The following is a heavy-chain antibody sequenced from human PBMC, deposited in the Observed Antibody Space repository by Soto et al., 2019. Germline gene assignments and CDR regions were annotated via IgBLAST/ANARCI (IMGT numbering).Heavy chain of an antibody. J-gene: IGHJ6*02. CDR1: GYTFTSYY. CDR3: ARMSAGIAAAAKGFYYYGMDV. Sequence: GASVKVSCKASGYTFTSYYMHWVRQAPGQGLEWMGIINPSGGSTSYAQKFQGRVTMTRDTSTSTVYMELSSLRSEDTAVYYCARMSAGIAAAAKGFYYYGMDVWGHGTTVTVSS. D-gene: IGHD6-13*01. V-gene: IGHV1-46*01. CDR2: INPSGGST.